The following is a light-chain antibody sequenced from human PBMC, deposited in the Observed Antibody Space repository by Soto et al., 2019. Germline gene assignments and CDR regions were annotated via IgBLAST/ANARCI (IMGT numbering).Light chain of an antibody. CDR1: QSVGSS. V-gene: IGKV3-11*01. CDR3: PQRSNRLT. CDR2: DAS. Sequence: EIVLTQSPATLSLSPGDGATLSCRASQSVGSSLAWFQQKPGQAPRLLIYDASHRATGIPARFSGSGSGTDFTLSISSLEPEDFAVYYCPQRSNRLTFGQGTKVDIK. J-gene: IGKJ1*01.